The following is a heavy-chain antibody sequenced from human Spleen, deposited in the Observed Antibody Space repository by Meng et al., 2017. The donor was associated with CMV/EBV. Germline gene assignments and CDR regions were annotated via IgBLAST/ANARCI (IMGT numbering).Heavy chain of an antibody. V-gene: IGHV3-9*03. Sequence: GGSLRLSCAASGFTFDDYAMHWVRQAPGKGLEWVSGISWNSGSIGYADSVKGRFTISRDNAKNSLYLQMNSLRAEDMALYYCASKLQNTYYYYGMDVWGQGTTVTVSS. J-gene: IGHJ6*02. CDR1: GFTFDDYA. CDR3: ASKLQNTYYYYGMDV. D-gene: IGHD1-7*01. CDR2: ISWNSGSI.